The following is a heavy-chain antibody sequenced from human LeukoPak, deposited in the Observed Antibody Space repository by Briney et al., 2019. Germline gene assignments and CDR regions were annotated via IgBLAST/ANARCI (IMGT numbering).Heavy chain of an antibody. J-gene: IGHJ5*02. CDR3: ARSAYSSSWSS. V-gene: IGHV4-59*11. CDR2: IYYSGST. CDR1: GGSISSPY. Sequence: SETLSLTCTVSGGSISSPYWSWIRQPPGKGLEWSGYIYYSGSTNYNPSLKSRVTISVDTSKNQFSLKLSSVTAADTAVYYCARSAYSSSWSSWGQGTLVTVSS. D-gene: IGHD6-13*01.